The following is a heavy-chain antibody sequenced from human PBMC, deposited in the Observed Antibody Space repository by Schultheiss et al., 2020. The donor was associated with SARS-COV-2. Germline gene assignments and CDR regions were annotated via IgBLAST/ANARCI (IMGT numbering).Heavy chain of an antibody. J-gene: IGHJ4*02. V-gene: IGHV4-39*01. CDR2: IYYSGST. CDR1: GGSISSSSYY. D-gene: IGHD2-15*01. CDR3: ARAIVVVVAAGIPYSYYFDY. Sequence: SETLSLTCTVSGGSISSSSYYWGWIRQPPGKGLEWIGSIYYSGSTYYNPSLKSRVTISVDTSKNQFSLKLSSVTAADTAVYYCARAIVVVVAAGIPYSYYFDYWGQGTLVTVSS.